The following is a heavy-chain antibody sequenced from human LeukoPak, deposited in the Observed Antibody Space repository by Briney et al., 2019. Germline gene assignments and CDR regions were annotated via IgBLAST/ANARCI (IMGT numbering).Heavy chain of an antibody. CDR2: IYYSGST. CDR1: GGSISSSSYY. D-gene: IGHD4-17*01. Sequence: PSETLSLTCTVSGGSISSSSYYWSWIRQPPGKGLEWIGYIYYSGSTNYNPSLKSRVTISVDTSKNQFSLKLSSVTAADTAVYYCARASSGVTTIFGSLGYYYYYYMDVWGKGTTVTISS. V-gene: IGHV4-61*01. J-gene: IGHJ6*03. CDR3: ARASSGVTTIFGSLGYYYYYYMDV.